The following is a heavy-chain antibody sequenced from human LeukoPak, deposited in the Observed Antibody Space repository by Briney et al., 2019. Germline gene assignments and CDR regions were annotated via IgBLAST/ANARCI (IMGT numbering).Heavy chain of an antibody. Sequence: GGPLTLSCVASGFTFSSHWMHWVRRAPGKGLVWVSRVNSDGGSTRYADSVQGRFTISRDNAKNTLYLQMNSLRAGDTAVYYCARGGSPPEALGDAFDIWGQGTMVTVSS. D-gene: IGHD1-26*01. V-gene: IGHV3-74*01. CDR1: GFTFSSHW. CDR3: ARGGSPPEALGDAFDI. CDR2: VNSDGGST. J-gene: IGHJ3*02.